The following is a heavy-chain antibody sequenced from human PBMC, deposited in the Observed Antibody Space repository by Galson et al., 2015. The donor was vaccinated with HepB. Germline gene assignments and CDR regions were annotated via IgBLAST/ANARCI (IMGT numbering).Heavy chain of an antibody. J-gene: IGHJ4*02. CDR2: INPNSGGT. Sequence: SVKVSCKASGYTFTGYYMHWVRQAPGQGLEWMGRINPNSGGTNYAQKFQGRVTMTRDTSISTAYMELSRLRSDDTAVYYCARDEENYYDSSGWIDYWGQGTLVTVSS. V-gene: IGHV1-2*06. CDR1: GYTFTGYY. CDR3: ARDEENYYDSSGWIDY. D-gene: IGHD3-22*01.